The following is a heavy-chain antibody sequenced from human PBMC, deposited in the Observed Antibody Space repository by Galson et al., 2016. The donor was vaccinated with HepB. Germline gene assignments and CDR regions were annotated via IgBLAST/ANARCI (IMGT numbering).Heavy chain of an antibody. CDR2: TYYRSKWYN. Sequence: CAISGDSVSSEDAAWNWIRQSPSRGLEWLGRTYYRSKWYNEYAVSVQRRITINPDTSKNQFSLQLNSVTLEDTALYYCARGVAPWALGSLGFHMDVWGQGTTVTVSS. V-gene: IGHV6-1*01. D-gene: IGHD1-26*01. CDR1: GDSVSSEDAA. CDR3: ARGVAPWALGSLGFHMDV. J-gene: IGHJ6*02.